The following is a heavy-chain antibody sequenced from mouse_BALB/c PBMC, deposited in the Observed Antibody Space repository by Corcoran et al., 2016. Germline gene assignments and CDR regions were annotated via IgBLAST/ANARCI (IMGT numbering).Heavy chain of an antibody. CDR1: GYTFTNYG. Sequence: QIQLVQSGPELKKPGETVKISCKASGYTFTNYGMNWVKRAPGKGLKWMGWINTYTGEPTYADDFKGRFAFSLETSASTAYLQINNLKNEDTATYFCARRGYYETAWFAYWGQGTLVTVSA. CDR3: ARRGYYETAWFAY. V-gene: IGHV9-3-1*01. J-gene: IGHJ3*01. CDR2: INTYTGEP. D-gene: IGHD2-3*01.